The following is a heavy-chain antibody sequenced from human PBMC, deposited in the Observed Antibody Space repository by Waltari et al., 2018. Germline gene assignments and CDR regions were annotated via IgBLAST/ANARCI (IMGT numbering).Heavy chain of an antibody. CDR2: RKQDGSEK. V-gene: IGHV3-7*01. Sequence: EVQLVESGGGLVQPGGSLRLSCAASGFTFSSYWMSLVRQATGKGLEWVANRKQDGSEKYYVDSVKGRFTISRDNAKNSLYLQMNSLRAEDTAVYYCARAAAGTLYYYYMDVWGKGTTVTVSS. J-gene: IGHJ6*03. CDR1: GFTFSSYW. D-gene: IGHD6-13*01. CDR3: ARAAAGTLYYYYMDV.